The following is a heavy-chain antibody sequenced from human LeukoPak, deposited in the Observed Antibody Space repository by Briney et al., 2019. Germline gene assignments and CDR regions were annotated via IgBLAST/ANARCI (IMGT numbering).Heavy chain of an antibody. CDR3: ARGWVTMVRGVIRKYYFDY. D-gene: IGHD3-10*01. J-gene: IGHJ4*02. V-gene: IGHV4-31*03. Sequence: PSQTLSLTCTVSGGSISSGGYYWSWIRQHPGKGLEWIGYIYYSGSTYYNPSLKSRVTISVDTSKNQFSLKLSSVTAADTAVYYCARGWVTMVRGVIRKYYFDYWGQGTLVTVSS. CDR1: GGSISSGGYY. CDR2: IYYSGST.